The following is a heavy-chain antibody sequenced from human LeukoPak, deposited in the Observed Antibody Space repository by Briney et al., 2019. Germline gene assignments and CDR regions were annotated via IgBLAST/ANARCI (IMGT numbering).Heavy chain of an antibody. Sequence: SETLSLTCTVSGGSISSYYWSWIRQPPGKGLEWMGNIYYSGSTNYNSSLKSRVTISVDTPKNQISLKLRSVTAADTAVYYCARKGVSDLYYFDSWGQGTLVTVSS. CDR1: GGSISSYY. CDR2: IYYSGST. J-gene: IGHJ4*02. CDR3: ARKGVSDLYYFDS. D-gene: IGHD3-16*01. V-gene: IGHV4-59*08.